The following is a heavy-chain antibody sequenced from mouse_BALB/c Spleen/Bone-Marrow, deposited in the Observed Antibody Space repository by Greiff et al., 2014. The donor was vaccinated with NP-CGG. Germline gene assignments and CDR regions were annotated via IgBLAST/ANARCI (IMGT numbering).Heavy chain of an antibody. CDR2: INPSDGRT. J-gene: IGHJ3*01. CDR3: AGDYGYDAGFAWFVY. Sequence: QVQLQQSGAELVKPGASVKLSCKASGYTFTSYWMHWVKQRPGQGLEWIGEINPSDGRTNYNEKFKNKATLTVDKSSSTAYMQLSSLTSEDSAVYYCAGDYGYDAGFAWFVYWGQGTLVTVSA. V-gene: IGHV1S81*02. D-gene: IGHD2-14*01. CDR1: GYTFTSYW.